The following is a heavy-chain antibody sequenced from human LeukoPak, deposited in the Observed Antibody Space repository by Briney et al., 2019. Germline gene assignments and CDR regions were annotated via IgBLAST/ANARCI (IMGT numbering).Heavy chain of an antibody. CDR2: ISYDGSNK. Sequence: GGSLRLSCAASGFTFSSFAMHWVRQAPGKGLEWVAFISYDGSNKYYADSVKGRFTISRDNSKNTLYLQMNSLRAEDTAVYYCARERERFLNLWGQGTLVTVSS. D-gene: IGHD3-3*01. V-gene: IGHV3-30*04. J-gene: IGHJ5*02. CDR3: ARERERFLNL. CDR1: GFTFSSFA.